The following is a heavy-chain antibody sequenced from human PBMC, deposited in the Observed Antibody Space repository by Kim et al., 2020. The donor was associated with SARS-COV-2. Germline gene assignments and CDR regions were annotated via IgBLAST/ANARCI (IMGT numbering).Heavy chain of an antibody. CDR3: ARGAAPYYYYMDV. J-gene: IGHJ6*03. V-gene: IGHV3-74*01. D-gene: IGHD6-6*01. Sequence: YADSVKGRFTISRDNAKNTLYLQMNSLRAEDTAVYYCARGAAPYYYYMDVWGKGTTVTVSS.